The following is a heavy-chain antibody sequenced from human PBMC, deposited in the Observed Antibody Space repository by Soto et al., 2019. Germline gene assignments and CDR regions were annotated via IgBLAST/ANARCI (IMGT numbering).Heavy chain of an antibody. V-gene: IGHV2-5*02. J-gene: IGHJ3*01. CDR3: AHAYGGTSWPNDAFDV. CDR2: IYWDDDK. D-gene: IGHD2-2*01. Sequence: QITLTESGPTLVKPTQTLTLTCTFSGFSLSADGVGVAWIRQAPGKALEWLALIYWDDDKRYSPSLKNRLTITKDTSKNHVVLTMTNMDPVDTATYYCAHAYGGTSWPNDAFDVWGQGTVVTVSS. CDR1: GFSLSADGVG.